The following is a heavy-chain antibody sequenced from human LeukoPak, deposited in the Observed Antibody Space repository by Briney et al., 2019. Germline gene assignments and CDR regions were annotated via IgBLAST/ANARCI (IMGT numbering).Heavy chain of an antibody. V-gene: IGHV4-39*01. CDR2: ISYSGST. D-gene: IGHD3-22*01. J-gene: IGHJ4*02. Sequence: SQTLSLTCTVSGGSISSGGYYWGWIRQPPGKGLEWIGSISYSGSTYYNPSLESQVTISVDTSKNQFSLKLSSVTAADTAVYYCASPRGGYYDSSGPTYQGFDYWGQGTLVTVSS. CDR1: GGSISSGGYY. CDR3: ASPRGGYYDSSGPTYQGFDY.